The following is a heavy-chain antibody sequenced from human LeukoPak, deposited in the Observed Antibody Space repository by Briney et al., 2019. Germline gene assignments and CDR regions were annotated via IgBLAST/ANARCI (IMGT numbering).Heavy chain of an antibody. V-gene: IGHV4-39*01. CDR3: ARHQVHYYDSSGYFDY. CDR2: IYYSGST. D-gene: IGHD3-22*01. CDR1: GGSISSSSYY. Sequence: SETLSLTCTVSGGSISSSSYYWGWIRQPPGKGLEWIGIIYYSGSTYYNPSLKSRVTISVDTSKNQFSLKVTSVTAADTAVYYCARHQVHYYDSSGYFDYLGQGTLVTVSS. J-gene: IGHJ4*02.